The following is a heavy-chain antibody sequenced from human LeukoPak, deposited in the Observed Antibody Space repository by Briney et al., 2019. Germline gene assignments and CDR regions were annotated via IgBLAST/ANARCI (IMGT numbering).Heavy chain of an antibody. V-gene: IGHV4-59*01. CDR3: ARANWKEDAFDI. Sequence: SETLSLNCTVSGGSISSYYWSWIRQPPGKGLEWIGYIYYSGSTNYNPSLKSRVTISVDTSKNQFSLKLSSVTAADTAVYYCARANWKEDAFDIWGQGTMVTVSS. CDR1: GGSISSYY. J-gene: IGHJ3*02. CDR2: IYYSGST. D-gene: IGHD1-1*01.